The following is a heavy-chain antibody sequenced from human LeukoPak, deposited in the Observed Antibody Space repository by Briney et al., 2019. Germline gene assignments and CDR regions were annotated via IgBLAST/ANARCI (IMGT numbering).Heavy chain of an antibody. D-gene: IGHD7-27*01. Sequence: ASVKVSCKXSGFTFTDHYVHWVRQTPGQGLEWMGWINPESGDTNYAQKFQGRVTMTRDTSIVAAYMELSSLSSDDTGVYYCGVHWGSGYYFDLWGRGILVTVSS. CDR1: GFTFTDHY. CDR2: INPESGDT. J-gene: IGHJ2*01. V-gene: IGHV1-2*02. CDR3: GVHWGSGYYFDL.